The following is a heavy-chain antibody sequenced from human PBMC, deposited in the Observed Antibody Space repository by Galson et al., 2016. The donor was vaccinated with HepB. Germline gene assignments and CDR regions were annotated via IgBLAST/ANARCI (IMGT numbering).Heavy chain of an antibody. CDR3: ATSGGGH. Sequence: SLRLSCAASGFTFSNSWMSWVRQAPGKGLEWVANIKPDASEEYYVDSMRGRFSISRDNAKSSLYLQMSSLRGDDTAGYYCATSGGGHWGQGTLVTVSS. D-gene: IGHD3-16*01. CDR2: IKPDASEE. CDR1: GFTFSNSW. J-gene: IGHJ4*02. V-gene: IGHV3-7*05.